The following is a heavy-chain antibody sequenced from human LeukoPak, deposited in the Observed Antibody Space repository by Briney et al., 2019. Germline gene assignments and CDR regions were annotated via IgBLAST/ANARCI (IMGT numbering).Heavy chain of an antibody. CDR2: MNPNSGNT. D-gene: IGHD3-10*01. CDR3: ARVSYYGSGSYYYGMDV. CDR1: GYTFTSYD. V-gene: IGHV1-8*03. Sequence: ASVNVSCKASGYTFTSYDINWVRQATGQGLEWMGWMNPNSGNTGYAQKFQGRVTITRNTSISTAYMELRSLRSDDTAVYYCARVSYYGSGSYYYGMDVWGKGTTVTVSS. J-gene: IGHJ6*04.